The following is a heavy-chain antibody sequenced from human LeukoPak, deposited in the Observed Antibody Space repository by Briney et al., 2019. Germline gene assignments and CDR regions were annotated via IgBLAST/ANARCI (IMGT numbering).Heavy chain of an antibody. CDR1: GFTFSSYW. V-gene: IGHV3-74*01. CDR3: AREVIVVVPAAINWFDL. CDR2: INSDGSST. Sequence: GGSLRLSCAASGFTFSSYWMHWVRQAPGKGLVWVSRINSDGSSTSYADSVKGRFTISRDNAKNTLYLQMNSLRAEDTAVYYCAREVIVVVPAAINWFDLWGQGTLVTVSS. D-gene: IGHD2-2*01. J-gene: IGHJ5*02.